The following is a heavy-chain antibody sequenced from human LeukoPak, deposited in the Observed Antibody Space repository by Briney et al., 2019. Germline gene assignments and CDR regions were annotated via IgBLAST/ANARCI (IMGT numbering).Heavy chain of an antibody. CDR1: GFTFNTKS. V-gene: IGHV3-21*06. CDR3: ATDEMARTEYY. CDR2: ISSSSSYI. D-gene: IGHD2/OR15-2a*01. Sequence: PGGSLRLSCAASGFTFNTKSMNWVRQAPGKGLEWVSSISSSSSYIYYADSVKGRFTISRDNAKNSLYLQMNSLRAGDTAVYYCATDEMARTEYYWGQGVLVTVSS. J-gene: IGHJ4*02.